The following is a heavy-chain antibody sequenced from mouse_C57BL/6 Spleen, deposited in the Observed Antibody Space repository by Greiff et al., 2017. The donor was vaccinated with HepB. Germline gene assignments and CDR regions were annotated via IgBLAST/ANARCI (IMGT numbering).Heavy chain of an antibody. J-gene: IGHJ1*03. CDR2: ISSGGDYI. CDR3: TRDGRYYGDWYFDV. D-gene: IGHD1-1*01. CDR1: GFTFSSYA. V-gene: IGHV5-9-1*02. Sequence: DVMLVESGEGLVKPGGSLKLSCAASGFTFSSYAMSWVRQTPEKRLEWVAYISSGGDYIYYADTVKGRFTISRDNARNTLYLQMSSLKSEDTAMYYCTRDGRYYGDWYFDVWGTGTTVTVSS.